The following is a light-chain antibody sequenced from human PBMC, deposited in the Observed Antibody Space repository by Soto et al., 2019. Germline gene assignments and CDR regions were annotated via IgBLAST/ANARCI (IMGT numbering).Light chain of an antibody. CDR3: QQYGSSPRT. CDR2: GAS. J-gene: IGKJ1*01. V-gene: IGKV3-20*01. Sequence: EIVLTQSPGTLSLSPGERATLSCRARQSVSSSYLAWYQQKPGQAPRLLIYGASSRATGIPDRFSGSGSGTDFTLTISRLEPEDFAVYYCQQYGSSPRTCGQGTKVESK. CDR1: QSVSSSY.